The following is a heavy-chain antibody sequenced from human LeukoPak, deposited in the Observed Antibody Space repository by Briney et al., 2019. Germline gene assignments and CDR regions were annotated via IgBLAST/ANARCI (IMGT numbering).Heavy chain of an antibody. D-gene: IGHD3-22*01. CDR2: ISGSGTI. CDR3: ARGLGRDSSGYPYYFDY. CDR1: GGSINSY. Sequence: PSETLSLTCTVSGGSINSYWSWIRQPAGKGLEWIGRISGSGTITYNPALQSRLSISIDTSKNQFSLKLMSVTAADTAVYYCARGLGRDSSGYPYYFDYWGQGTLVTVSS. V-gene: IGHV4-4*07. J-gene: IGHJ4*02.